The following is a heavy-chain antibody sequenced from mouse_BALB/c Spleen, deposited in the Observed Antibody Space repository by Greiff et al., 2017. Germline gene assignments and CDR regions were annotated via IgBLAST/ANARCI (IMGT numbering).Heavy chain of an antibody. D-gene: IGHD1-2*01. J-gene: IGHJ2*01. CDR2: LSSGGST. CDR3: AREGDGYGY. Sequence: EVKLMESGGGLVKPGGSLKLSCAASGFTFSSYAMSWVRQTPEKRLEWVASLSSGGSTYYPDSVTGRFTISRDNARNILYLQMSSLRSEDTAMYYCAREGDGYGYWGQGTTLTVSS. V-gene: IGHV5-6-5*01. CDR1: GFTFSSYA.